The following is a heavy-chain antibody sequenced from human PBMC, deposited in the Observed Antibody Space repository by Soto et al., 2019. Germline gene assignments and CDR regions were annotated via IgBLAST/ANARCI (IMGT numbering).Heavy chain of an antibody. V-gene: IGHV4-59*01. CDR1: GGSISSYY. CDR3: ARAGLLGYDFWSPNWFDP. Sequence: LSLTCTVSGGSISSYYWSWIRQPPGKGLEWIGYIYYSGSTNYNPSLKSRVTISVDTSKNQFSLKLSSVTAADTAVYYCARAGLLGYDFWSPNWFDPWGQGTLVTVSS. CDR2: IYYSGST. J-gene: IGHJ5*02. D-gene: IGHD3-3*01.